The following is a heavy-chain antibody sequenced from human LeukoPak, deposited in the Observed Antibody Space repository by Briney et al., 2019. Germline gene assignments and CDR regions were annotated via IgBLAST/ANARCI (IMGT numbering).Heavy chain of an antibody. CDR3: ARELSGYDYYYYYYMDV. J-gene: IGHJ6*03. CDR1: GYSISSGNY. CDR2: VYHRGNT. V-gene: IGHV4-38-2*02. Sequence: SETLSLTCAVSGYSISSGNYWGWIRQPPGKGLEWIGSVYHRGNTYYSPSLKSRVTISVDTSKNQFSLKLSSVTAADTAVYYCARELSGYDYYYYYYMDVWGKGTTVTVSS. D-gene: IGHD5-12*01.